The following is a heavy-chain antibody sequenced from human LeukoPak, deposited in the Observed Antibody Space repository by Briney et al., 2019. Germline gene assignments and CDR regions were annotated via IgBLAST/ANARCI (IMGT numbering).Heavy chain of an antibody. CDR1: GYTFTGYY. CDR2: INPSGGST. D-gene: IGHD1-26*01. J-gene: IGHJ4*02. Sequence: ASVTVSCKAFGYTFTGYYMHWVRQAPGQGLEWMGIINPSGGSTSYAQKFQGRVTMTRDTSTSTVYMELSSLRSEDTAVYYCARDFGSYSAGFDYWGQGTLVTVSS. V-gene: IGHV1-46*01. CDR3: ARDFGSYSAGFDY.